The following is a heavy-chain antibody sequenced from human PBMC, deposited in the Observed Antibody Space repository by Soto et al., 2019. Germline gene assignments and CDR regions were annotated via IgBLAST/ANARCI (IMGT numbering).Heavy chain of an antibody. CDR2: IFYSGST. Sequence: QLQLLESGPGLVKASETLSLTCSVSGGSISTSRSYWAWIRQPPGKGLGWLANIFYSGSTFYNPSLASGVSVSDDTSKNEFSLKLRSVTAADTAVYYCARQPTTGDTDLWFDPWGQGTLVTVSS. J-gene: IGHJ5*02. CDR3: ARQPTTGDTDLWFDP. D-gene: IGHD2-21*01. V-gene: IGHV4-39*01. CDR1: GGSISTSRSY.